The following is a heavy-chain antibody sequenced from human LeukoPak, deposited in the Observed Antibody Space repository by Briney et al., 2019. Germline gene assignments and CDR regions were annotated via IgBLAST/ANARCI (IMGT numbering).Heavy chain of an antibody. V-gene: IGHV1-46*01. Sequence: GASVKVSCKASGYTFTMYYIHWVRQAPGQGLEWMGMINPSDGATTYAQRFQGRVTMTRDMSTTTVYMEKSSLRSEDTAVYVCARGQREGLSVNLGGFFASYYTYYYMDVWGRGTTVTVSS. CDR1: GYTFTMYY. CDR3: ARGQREGLSVNLGGFFASYYTYYYMDV. CDR2: INPSDGAT. D-gene: IGHD3-3*01. J-gene: IGHJ6*03.